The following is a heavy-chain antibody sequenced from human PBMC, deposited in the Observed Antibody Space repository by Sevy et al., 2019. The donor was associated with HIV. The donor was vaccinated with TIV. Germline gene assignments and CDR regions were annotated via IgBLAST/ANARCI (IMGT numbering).Heavy chain of an antibody. D-gene: IGHD4-17*01. V-gene: IGHV3-30-3*01. J-gene: IGHJ4*02. CDR3: ARRPYTVTDVVDY. Sequence: GGSLRLSCAASGFTFYSYTMHWVRQAPGQGLEWVAVVSYDGSSKYYADSVKGRFTNSRDNSKNTLYLQMNSLRAEDTAAYCCARRPYTVTDVVDYWGQRTLVTVSS. CDR2: VSYDGSSK. CDR1: GFTFYSYT.